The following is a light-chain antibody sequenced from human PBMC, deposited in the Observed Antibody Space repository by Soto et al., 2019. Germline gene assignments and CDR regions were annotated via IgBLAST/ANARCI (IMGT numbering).Light chain of an antibody. Sequence: IVMTQSPATLSVSPGERATLSRRASQSISSKLAWYQQKPGQAPRLLIYGASTRATGIPVRFSGSGSGTEFTLTITSLQSEDFAVYYCQEYNNWRPITFGGGTKVDIK. V-gene: IGKV3-15*01. CDR3: QEYNNWRPIT. J-gene: IGKJ4*01. CDR2: GAS. CDR1: QSISSK.